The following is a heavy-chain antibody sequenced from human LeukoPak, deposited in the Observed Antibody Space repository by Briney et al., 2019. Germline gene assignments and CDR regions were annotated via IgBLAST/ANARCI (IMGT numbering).Heavy chain of an antibody. J-gene: IGHJ4*02. D-gene: IGHD2-2*01. CDR1: GFTFSSYS. Sequence: TGGSLRLSCAASGFTFSSYSMNWVRQAPGKGLEWVSYISSSSSTIYYADSVKGRFTISRDNAKNSLYLQMNSLRAEDTAVYYCARDHPDGGPAATDYWGQGTLVTVSS. V-gene: IGHV3-48*01. CDR3: ARDHPDGGPAATDY. CDR2: ISSSSSTI.